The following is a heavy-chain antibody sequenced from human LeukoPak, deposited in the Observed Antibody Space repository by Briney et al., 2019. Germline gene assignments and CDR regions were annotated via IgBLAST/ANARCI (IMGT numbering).Heavy chain of an antibody. CDR2: IYNSGST. V-gene: IGHV4-59*01. J-gene: IGHJ4*02. Sequence: SETLSRTGTGSGGSSSGYYWSWIRQPPGQGREGFGYIYNSGSTNYNPSLKSRVTISVDTSKNQFSLKLSSVTAADTAVYYCAREAHGSGSYYIYWGQGTLVTVSS. CDR3: AREAHGSGSYYIY. D-gene: IGHD3-10*01. CDR1: GGSSSGYY.